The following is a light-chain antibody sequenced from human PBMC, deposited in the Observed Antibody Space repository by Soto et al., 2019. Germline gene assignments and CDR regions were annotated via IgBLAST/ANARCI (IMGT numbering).Light chain of an antibody. Sequence: DIQMTQSPSSLSASVGDRDTITCRASQNIDNFLNWYHQKPGKAPKLLIYDASSLQSGVPSRFSGIGSGTDFTLTISSLQPEDFATYYCQQCYITPRTFGQGTRVDIK. J-gene: IGKJ1*01. CDR3: QQCYITPRT. CDR2: DAS. CDR1: QNIDNF. V-gene: IGKV1-39*01.